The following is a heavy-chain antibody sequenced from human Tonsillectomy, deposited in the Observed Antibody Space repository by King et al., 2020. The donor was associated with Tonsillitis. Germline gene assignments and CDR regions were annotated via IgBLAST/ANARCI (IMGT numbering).Heavy chain of an antibody. V-gene: IGHV3-30-3*02. J-gene: IGHJ5*02. Sequence: VQLVESGGGVVQPGRSLRISCSASGFTFSDHAMHWVRQDPGKGLEWLTLMSHDGTNIYYATSVRGRFTISRDNSMNTLYLKMNSLRVEDTAVYYCASTLGPRSLKYHVDLWGQGTLVTVSS. CDR1: GFTFSDHA. CDR3: ASTLGPRSLKYHVDL. CDR2: MSHDGTNI. D-gene: IGHD7-27*01.